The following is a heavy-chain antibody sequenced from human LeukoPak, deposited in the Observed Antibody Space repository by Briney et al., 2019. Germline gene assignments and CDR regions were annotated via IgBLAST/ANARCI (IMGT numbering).Heavy chain of an antibody. J-gene: IGHJ3*02. CDR3: ARAANYGDYDAFDI. CDR2: IGTAGDT. CDR1: GFTFSSYD. Sequence: GSLRLSCAAPGFTFSSYDMHWVRQATGKGLEWVSAIGTAGDTYYPGSVKGRFTISRENAKNSLYLQMNSLRAGDTAVYYCARAANYGDYDAFDIWGQGTMVTVSS. V-gene: IGHV3-13*01. D-gene: IGHD4-17*01.